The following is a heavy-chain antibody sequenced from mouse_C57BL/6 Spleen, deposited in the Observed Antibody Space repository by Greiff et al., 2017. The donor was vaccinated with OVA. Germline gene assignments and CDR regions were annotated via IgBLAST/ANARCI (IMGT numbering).Heavy chain of an antibody. CDR2: IWSGGST. CDR1: GFSLTSYG. Sequence: VMLVESGPGLVQPSQSLSITCTVSGFSLTSYGVHWVRQSPGKGLEWLGVIWSGGSTDYNAAFISRLSISKDNSKSQVFFKMNSLQADDTDIYYCARNPIDYGNHWYFDVWGTGTTVTVSS. J-gene: IGHJ1*03. V-gene: IGHV2-2*01. D-gene: IGHD2-1*01. CDR3: ARNPIDYGNHWYFDV.